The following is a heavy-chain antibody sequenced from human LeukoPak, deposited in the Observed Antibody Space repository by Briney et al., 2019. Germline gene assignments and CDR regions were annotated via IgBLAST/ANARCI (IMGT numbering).Heavy chain of an antibody. CDR3: AKSVRAGRDGMDV. J-gene: IGHJ6*02. D-gene: IGHD2-8*02. CDR1: GFTFDDYA. CDR2: ISWNSGSI. Sequence: GGSLRLSCAASGFTFDDYAMHWVRHAPGKGLEWVSGISWNSGSIGYADSVKGRFTISRDNAKNSLYLQMNSLRAEDTALYYCAKSVRAGRDGMDVWGQGTTVTVSS. V-gene: IGHV3-9*01.